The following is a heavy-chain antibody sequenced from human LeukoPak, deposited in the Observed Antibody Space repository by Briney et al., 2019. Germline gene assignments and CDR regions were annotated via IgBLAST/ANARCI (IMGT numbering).Heavy chain of an antibody. J-gene: IGHJ4*02. CDR1: GFNFKNYW. D-gene: IGHD3-10*01. V-gene: IGHV3-74*01. CDR2: ITNDGSST. CDR3: AKDSVPYYYGSGSYPDY. Sequence: SGGSLRLSCAASGFNFKNYWMHWVRQAPGKGLVWVSRITNDGSSTTYADSVKGRFTISRDNSRNTLYLQMNSLTAEDTAVYYCAKDSVPYYYGSGSYPDYWGQGTLVTVSS.